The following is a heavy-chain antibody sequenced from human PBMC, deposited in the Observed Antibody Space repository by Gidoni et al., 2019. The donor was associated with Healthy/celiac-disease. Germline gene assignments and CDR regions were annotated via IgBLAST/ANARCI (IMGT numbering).Heavy chain of an antibody. Sequence: EVQLVESGGGLVKPGGSLRLSCAASDCPFRSYSMNWVRQAPGKGLEWVSSSSSSSSYIYDADSVKGRFTISRDNAKNSLYLQMNSLRAEDTAVYYCARAMVRGVRQFPFDYWGQGTLVTVSS. V-gene: IGHV3-21*01. CDR2: SSSSSSYI. J-gene: IGHJ4*02. CDR1: DCPFRSYS. CDR3: ARAMVRGVRQFPFDY. D-gene: IGHD3-10*01.